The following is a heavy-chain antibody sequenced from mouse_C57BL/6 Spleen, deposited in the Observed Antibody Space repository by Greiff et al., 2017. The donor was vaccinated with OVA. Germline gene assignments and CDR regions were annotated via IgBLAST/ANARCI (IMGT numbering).Heavy chain of an antibody. CDR1: GYTFTSYW. V-gene: IGHV1-7*01. D-gene: IGHD2-4*01. Sequence: QVQLKESGAELAKPGASVKLSCKASGYTFTSYWMHWVKQRPGQGLEWIGYINPSSGYTKYNQKFKDKATLTADKSSSTAYMQLSSLTYEDSAVYYCAQVYYDYDPFAYWGQGTLVTVSA. CDR3: AQVYYDYDPFAY. J-gene: IGHJ3*01. CDR2: INPSSGYT.